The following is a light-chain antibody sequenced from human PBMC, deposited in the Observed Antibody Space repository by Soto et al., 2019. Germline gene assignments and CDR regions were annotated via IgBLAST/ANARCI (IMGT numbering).Light chain of an antibody. CDR3: QQYNNWPLT. Sequence: EIVMTQSPATLSASPGERATLSCRASQSVNSNLAWYQQKPGQAPRLLIYSASTRATGISAVFSGSGSGSEYTLTISSLQSEDFAFYYCQQYNNWPLTFGRGIKVEIK. V-gene: IGKV3-15*01. CDR2: SAS. CDR1: QSVNSN. J-gene: IGKJ1*01.